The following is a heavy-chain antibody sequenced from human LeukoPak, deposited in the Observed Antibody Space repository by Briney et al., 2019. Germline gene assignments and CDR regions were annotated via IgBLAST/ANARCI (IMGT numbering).Heavy chain of an antibody. CDR3: ATGSVSRLWFGELLNY. Sequence: ASVKVSCKVSGYTLTDLSMHWVRQAPGKGLEWMGGFDPEDGETIYAQKFQGRVTMTEGTSTDTAYMELSSLRSEDTAVYYCATGSVSRLWFGELLNYWGQGTLVTVSS. CDR2: FDPEDGET. V-gene: IGHV1-24*01. D-gene: IGHD3-10*01. J-gene: IGHJ4*02. CDR1: GYTLTDLS.